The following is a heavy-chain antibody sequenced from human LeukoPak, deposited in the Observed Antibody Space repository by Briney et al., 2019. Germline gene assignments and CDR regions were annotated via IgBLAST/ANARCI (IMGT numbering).Heavy chain of an antibody. J-gene: IGHJ4*02. CDR1: GFTFSDYY. Sequence: PGGSLRLSCAASGFTFSDYYMSWIRQAPGKGLEWVSYISSSGSTIYYADSVKGRFTISRDNAKNSLYLQMNSLRAEDTAEYYCARDLRAAASTNYWGQGTLVTVSS. CDR2: ISSSGSTI. D-gene: IGHD6-13*01. CDR3: ARDLRAAASTNY. V-gene: IGHV3-11*04.